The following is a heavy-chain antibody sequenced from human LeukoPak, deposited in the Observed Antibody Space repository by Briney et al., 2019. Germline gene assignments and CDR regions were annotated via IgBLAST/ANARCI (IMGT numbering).Heavy chain of an antibody. V-gene: IGHV4-39*01. CDR3: ARSPGVARGVLDY. CDR1: GFTFSSYW. CDR2: IYYSGST. D-gene: IGHD3-10*01. Sequence: GSLRLPCAASGFTFSSYWMSWVRQAPGKGLEWIGSIYYSGSTYYNPSLKSRVTISVDTSKNQFSLKLSSVTAADTAVYYCARSPGVARGVLDYWGQGTLVTVSS. J-gene: IGHJ4*02.